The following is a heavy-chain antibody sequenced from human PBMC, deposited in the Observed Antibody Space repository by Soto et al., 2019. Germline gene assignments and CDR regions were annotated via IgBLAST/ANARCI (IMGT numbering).Heavy chain of an antibody. V-gene: IGHV3-21*01. CDR1: GFTFSSYS. CDR2: ISSSSSYI. J-gene: IGHJ4*02. Sequence: EVQLVESGGGLVKPGGSLRLSCAASGFTFSSYSMNWVRQAPGKGLEWVSSISSSSSYIYYADSVKGRFTISRDNAKNSLYLQMNSLRAEDTSVYYCTYSIPYYFDYWGQGTLVTVSS. CDR3: TYSIPYYFDY. D-gene: IGHD6-13*01.